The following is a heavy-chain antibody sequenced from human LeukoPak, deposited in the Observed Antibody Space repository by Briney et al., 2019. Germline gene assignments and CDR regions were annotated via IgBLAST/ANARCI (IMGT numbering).Heavy chain of an antibody. V-gene: IGHV4-4*07. CDR1: GGSISSYY. J-gene: IGHJ4*02. CDR3: ARDSPVRGVIIY. CDR2: IYTSGST. Sequence: KASQTLSLTCTVSGGSISSYYWSWIRQPAGKGLEWIGRIYTSGSTNYNPSLKSRVTMSVDTSKNQFSLKLSSVTAADTAVYHCARDSPVRGVIIYWGQGTLVTVSS. D-gene: IGHD3-10*01.